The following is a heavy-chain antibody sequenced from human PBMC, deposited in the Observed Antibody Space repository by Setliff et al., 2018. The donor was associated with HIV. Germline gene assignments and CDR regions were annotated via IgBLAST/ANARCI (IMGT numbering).Heavy chain of an antibody. D-gene: IGHD3-10*01. Sequence: PSETLSLTCIASGDPITNYYWSWIRQPPGKGLEWIGYIYISGSTNYNPSLKSRVTISIDTSKNQFSLKLSSVTAADTAVYYCARDRYAGEIDYWGQGTLVTVSS. J-gene: IGHJ4*02. CDR3: ARDRYAGEIDY. V-gene: IGHV4-59*12. CDR1: GDPITNYY. CDR2: IYISGST.